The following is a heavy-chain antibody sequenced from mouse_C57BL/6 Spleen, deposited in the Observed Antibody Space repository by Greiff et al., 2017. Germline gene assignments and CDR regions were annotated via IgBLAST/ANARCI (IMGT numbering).Heavy chain of an antibody. CDR3: ARRGWLL. J-gene: IGHJ4*01. CDR1: GYTFTSYW. Sequence: VQLKQSGAELVMPGASVKLSCKASGYTFTSYWMHWVKQRPGQGLEWIGEIDPSDSYTNYNQKFKGKSTLTVDKSSSTAYMQLSSLTSEDSAVYYCARRGWLLWGQGTSVTVSS. D-gene: IGHD2-3*01. CDR2: IDPSDSYT. V-gene: IGHV1-69*01.